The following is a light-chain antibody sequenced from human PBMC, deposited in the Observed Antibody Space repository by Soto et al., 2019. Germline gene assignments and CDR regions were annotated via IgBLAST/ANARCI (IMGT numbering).Light chain of an antibody. CDR3: QQYGPSALYT. V-gene: IGKV3-20*01. CDR1: QSVINNR. J-gene: IGKJ2*01. CDR2: GAS. Sequence: EIVLTQSPGTLSLSPGERATLSCRASQSVINNRLAWYQQKSGQAPRLLIYGASTRATGIPDRFSGSGSGTEVTLTISRLEPEDVAVEYWQQYGPSALYTFGQGTKLEIK.